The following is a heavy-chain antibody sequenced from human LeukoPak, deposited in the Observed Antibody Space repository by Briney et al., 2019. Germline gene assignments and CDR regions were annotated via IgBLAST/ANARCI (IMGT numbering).Heavy chain of an antibody. CDR2: IYYSGST. Sequence: SETLSLTCTVSGGSISSYYWSWIRQPPGKGLEWIGYIYYSGSTNYNPSLKSRVTMSVDTSKNQFSLKLSSVTAADTAVYYCARDSGSSSWYYFDYWGQGTLVTVSS. J-gene: IGHJ4*02. CDR1: GGSISSYY. CDR3: ARDSGSSSWYYFDY. V-gene: IGHV4-59*12. D-gene: IGHD6-13*01.